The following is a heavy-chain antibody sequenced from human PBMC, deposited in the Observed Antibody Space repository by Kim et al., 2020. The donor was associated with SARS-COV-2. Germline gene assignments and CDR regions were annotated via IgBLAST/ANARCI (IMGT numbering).Heavy chain of an antibody. CDR2: IVVGSGNT. CDR3: AADHGEFDWARFDY. CDR1: GFTFTSSA. Sequence: SVKVSCKASGFTFTSSAVQWVRQARGQRLEWIGWIVVGSGNTNYAQKFQERVTITRDMSTSTAYMELSSLRSEDTAIYYCAADHGEFDWARFDYWGQGTLVTVSS. D-gene: IGHD3-9*01. V-gene: IGHV1-58*01. J-gene: IGHJ4*02.